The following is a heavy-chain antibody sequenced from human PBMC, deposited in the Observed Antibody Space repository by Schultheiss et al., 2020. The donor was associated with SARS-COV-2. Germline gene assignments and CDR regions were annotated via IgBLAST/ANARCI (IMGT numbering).Heavy chain of an antibody. CDR1: GFTFSSYA. V-gene: IGHV3-30*01. J-gene: IGHJ3*02. CDR2: ISYDGSNK. D-gene: IGHD3-22*01. CDR3: ARDPSYYYDSSSDAFDI. Sequence: GGSLRLSCAASGFTFSSYAMHWVRQAPGKGLEWVAVISYDGSNKYYADSVKGRFTISRDNSKNTLYLQMNSLRPEDTAVYYCARDPSYYYDSSSDAFDIWGQGTMVTVSS.